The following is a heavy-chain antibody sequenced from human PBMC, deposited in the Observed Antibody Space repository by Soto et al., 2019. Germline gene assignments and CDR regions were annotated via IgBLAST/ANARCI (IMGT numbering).Heavy chain of an antibody. D-gene: IGHD6-13*01. CDR1: GFTFSSYS. CDR3: ARGRYSSSWYRGNAFDI. CDR2: ISSSSSYI. V-gene: IGHV3-21*01. J-gene: IGHJ3*02. Sequence: PVGSLRLSCAASGFTFSSYSMNWVRQAPGKGLEWVSSISSSSSYIYYADSVKGRFTISRDNAKNSLYLQMNSLRAEDTAVYYCARGRYSSSWYRGNAFDIWGQGTMVTVSS.